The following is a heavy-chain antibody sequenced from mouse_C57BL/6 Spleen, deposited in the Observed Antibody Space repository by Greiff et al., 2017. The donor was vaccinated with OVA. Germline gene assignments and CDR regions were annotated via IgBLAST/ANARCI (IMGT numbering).Heavy chain of an antibody. CDR2: IDPSDSET. Sequence: QVQLQQPGAELVRPGSSVKLSCKASGYTFTSYWMHWVKQRPIQGLEWIGNIDPSDSETHYNQKFKDKATLTVDKSSSTAYMQLSSLTSEDSAVYYGASARGYDYDDGRHFDCWGQGTTLTVSS. CDR3: ASARGYDYDDGRHFDC. J-gene: IGHJ2*01. D-gene: IGHD2-4*01. V-gene: IGHV1-52*01. CDR1: GYTFTSYW.